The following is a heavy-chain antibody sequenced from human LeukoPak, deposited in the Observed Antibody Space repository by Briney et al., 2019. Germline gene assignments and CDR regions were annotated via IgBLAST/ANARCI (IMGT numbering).Heavy chain of an antibody. V-gene: IGHV3-23*01. CDR1: GFTFSSYA. CDR3: ATNGPQLRYFDWLPRHFDY. D-gene: IGHD3-9*01. J-gene: IGHJ4*02. CDR2: ISGSGGST. Sequence: GGSLRLSCAASGFTFSSYAMSWVRQAPGKGLEWVSAISGSGGSTYYADSVKGRFTISRDNSKNTLYLQMNSLRAEDTAVYYCATNGPQLRYFDWLPRHFDYWGQGTLVTVSS.